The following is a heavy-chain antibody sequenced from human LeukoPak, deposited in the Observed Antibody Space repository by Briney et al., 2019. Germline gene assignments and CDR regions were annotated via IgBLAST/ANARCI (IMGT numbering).Heavy chain of an antibody. CDR2: ISSSSSYI. J-gene: IGHJ4*02. Sequence: GGSLRLSCAASGFTFSSYSMNWVRQAPGKGLEWVSSISSSSSYIYYADSVKGRFTISRDNSKNTLYLQMNSLRAEDTAVYYCATDCSGGSCYSGRGYWGQGTLVTVSS. V-gene: IGHV3-21*01. CDR3: ATDCSGGSCYSGRGY. CDR1: GFTFSSYS. D-gene: IGHD2-15*01.